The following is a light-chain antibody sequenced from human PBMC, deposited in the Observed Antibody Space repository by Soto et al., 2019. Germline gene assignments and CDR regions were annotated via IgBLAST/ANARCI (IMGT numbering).Light chain of an antibody. CDR2: DAS. J-gene: IGKJ1*01. CDR1: QSVSSG. V-gene: IGKV3-15*01. CDR3: QQYNNWPWT. Sequence: EMVVSQSPSTLSVSPGERATLSCRASQSVSSGLAWYQQKPGQAPRLLIYDASTRATGISARFSGSGSGTEFTLTISSLQSEDFAFYYCQQYNNWPWTFGQGTKVDI.